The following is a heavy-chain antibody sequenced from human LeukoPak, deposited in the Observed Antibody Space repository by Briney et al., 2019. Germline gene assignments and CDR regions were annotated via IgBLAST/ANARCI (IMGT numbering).Heavy chain of an antibody. D-gene: IGHD6-19*01. J-gene: IGHJ4*02. CDR1: GFNFGSYT. Sequence: GGSLRLSCFGSGFNFGSYTMNWVRQAPGKGLEWVSSISSSSTSIFYADSVKGRFTTSRDNAKNSLYLQMSSLRAEDTAVYYCATKQWLAPPPDSWGQGTPVTVSS. V-gene: IGHV3-21*01. CDR3: ATKQWLAPPPDS. CDR2: ISSSSTSI.